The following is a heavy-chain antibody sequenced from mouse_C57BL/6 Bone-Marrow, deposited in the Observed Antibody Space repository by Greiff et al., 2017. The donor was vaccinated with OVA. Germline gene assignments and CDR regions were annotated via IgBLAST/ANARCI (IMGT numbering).Heavy chain of an antibody. CDR3: ARPYDYGFAY. V-gene: IGHV1-42*01. D-gene: IGHD2-4*01. CDR2: INPSTGGT. CDR1: GYSFTGYY. Sequence: EVQLQQSGPELVKPGASVKISCKASGYSFTGYYMNWVKQSPEKSLEWIGEINPSTGGTTYNQKSKAKATLTVDKSSSTAYMQLKSLTSEDSAVYCCARPYDYGFAYWGQGTLVTVSA. J-gene: IGHJ3*01.